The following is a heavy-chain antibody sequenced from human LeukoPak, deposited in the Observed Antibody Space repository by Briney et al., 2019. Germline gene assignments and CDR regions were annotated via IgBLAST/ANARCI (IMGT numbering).Heavy chain of an antibody. V-gene: IGHV4-59*01. D-gene: IGHD3-10*01. CDR3: ARLRGSYLDY. J-gene: IGHJ4*02. CDR2: IYYSGST. Sequence: SETLSLTCTVSGGSISSYYWSWLRQPPGKGLEWIGYIYYSGSTNYNPSLKSRVTISVDTSKNQFSLKLSSVTAADTAVYYCARLRGSYLDYWGQGTLVAVSS. CDR1: GGSISSYY.